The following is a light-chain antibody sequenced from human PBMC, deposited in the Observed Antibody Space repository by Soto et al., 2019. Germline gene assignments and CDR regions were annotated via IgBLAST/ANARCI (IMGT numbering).Light chain of an antibody. V-gene: IGKV1-12*01. CDR2: GAS. CDR1: QDIGSW. Sequence: DIQMTQSPSSVSASVGDRVTITCRASQDIGSWLAWYQQKPGKAPDLLIYGASSLQGGVPSGFYGSGSGKDFTLTISSLQPEDFATYYCQQGGSFPITFGRGTRLEIK. CDR3: QQGGSFPIT. J-gene: IGKJ5*01.